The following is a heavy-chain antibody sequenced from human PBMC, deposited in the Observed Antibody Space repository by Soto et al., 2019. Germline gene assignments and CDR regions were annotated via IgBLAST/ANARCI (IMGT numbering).Heavy chain of an antibody. V-gene: IGHV1-69*08. CDR1: GGTFSSYT. J-gene: IGHJ6*02. CDR2: IIPILGIA. D-gene: IGHD3-9*01. Sequence: QVQLVQSGAEVKKPGSSVKVSCKASGGTFSSYTISWVRQAPGQGLEWMGRIIPILGIANYAQKFQGRVTITADKSTSTAYMELSSLRSEDTAVYYCAREDYFGWLYYYGMDVWGQGTTVTVSS. CDR3: AREDYFGWLYYYGMDV.